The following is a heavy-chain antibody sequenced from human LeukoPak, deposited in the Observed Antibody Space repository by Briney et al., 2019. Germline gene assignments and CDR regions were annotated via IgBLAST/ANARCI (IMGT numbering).Heavy chain of an antibody. CDR2: IYHSGIT. Sequence: SETLSLTCTVSGYSIRSGFYWGWIRQPPGKGLEWIGNIYHSGITYYTPSLKSRVTISVDTSKNQFYLKLSSVTAADTAVYYCARSNDDFWSGYTPLGYWGQGTLVTVSS. CDR1: GYSIRSGFY. J-gene: IGHJ4*02. D-gene: IGHD3-3*01. CDR3: ARSNDDFWSGYTPLGY. V-gene: IGHV4-38-2*02.